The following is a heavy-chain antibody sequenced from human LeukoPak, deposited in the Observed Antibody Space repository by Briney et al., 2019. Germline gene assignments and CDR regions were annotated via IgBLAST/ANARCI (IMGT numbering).Heavy chain of an antibody. D-gene: IGHD6-19*01. CDR3: ARVPYSSGWPNWFDP. CDR1: GGSLSGYY. V-gene: IGHV4-34*01. Sequence: SETLSLTCAVYGGSLSGYYWSWIRQPPGKGLEWIGEINHSGSTNYNPSLKSRVTISVDTSKNQFSLKLSSVTAADTAVYYCARVPYSSGWPNWFDPWGQGTLVTVSS. J-gene: IGHJ5*02. CDR2: INHSGST.